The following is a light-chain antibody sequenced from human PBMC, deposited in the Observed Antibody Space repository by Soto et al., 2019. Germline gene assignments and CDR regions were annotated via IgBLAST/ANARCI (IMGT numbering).Light chain of an antibody. V-gene: IGLV1-44*01. CDR2: NNN. CDR3: AAWDDSLNGLV. J-gene: IGLJ1*01. CDR1: SSNIGSNT. Sequence: QSVLTQPPSASGTTGQRVTISCSGSSSNIGSNTVNWYQQLPGTAPKLLIYNNNQRPSGVPDRFSGPKSGTSASLAISGLQSEDEADYYCAAWDDSLNGLVFGTGTKVTVL.